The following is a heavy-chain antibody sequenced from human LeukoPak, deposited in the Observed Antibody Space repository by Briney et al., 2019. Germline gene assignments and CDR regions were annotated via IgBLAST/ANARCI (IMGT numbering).Heavy chain of an antibody. CDR3: ARRGYSSGWYWFDP. CDR1: GGSISGYY. CDR2: IYYSGST. J-gene: IGHJ5*02. D-gene: IGHD6-19*01. Sequence: SETLSLTCTVSGGSISGYYWNWIRQPPGKGLEWIGYIYYSGSTNYNPSLKSRVTISVDMSKNQFSLKLTSVTAADTAVYYCARRGYSSGWYWFDPWGQGTLVTVSS. V-gene: IGHV4-59*01.